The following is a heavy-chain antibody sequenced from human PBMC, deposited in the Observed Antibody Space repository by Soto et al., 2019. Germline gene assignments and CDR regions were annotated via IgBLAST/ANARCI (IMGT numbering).Heavy chain of an antibody. CDR2: INHIGRN. D-gene: IGHD1-1*01. CDR3: ARRNNLGLVDY. Sequence: PSETLSLTCAVSREYFSTYYWNWIRQSPGKGLEWIGEINHIGRNNYNPSLKNRVTISKDPSKNQFSLRLAPVTAADTAVYYCARRNNLGLVDYWGRGTLVTGSS. J-gene: IGHJ4*02. V-gene: IGHV4-34*01. CDR1: REYFSTYY.